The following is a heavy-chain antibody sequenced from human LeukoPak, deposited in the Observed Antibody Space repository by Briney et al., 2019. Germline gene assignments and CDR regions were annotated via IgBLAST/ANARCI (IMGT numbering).Heavy chain of an antibody. CDR3: ARGLQYSSASRFDY. D-gene: IGHD6-6*01. Sequence: GASVKVSCKACGYTFTSYGISGVRQAPGQGLEWMGWISAYSGNTNFAQRLQGRVTMTTDTSTSTAYMELRSLSSDDTAVYYCARGLQYSSASRFDYWGQGTLVTVSS. J-gene: IGHJ4*02. CDR1: GYTFTSYG. V-gene: IGHV1-18*01. CDR2: ISAYSGNT.